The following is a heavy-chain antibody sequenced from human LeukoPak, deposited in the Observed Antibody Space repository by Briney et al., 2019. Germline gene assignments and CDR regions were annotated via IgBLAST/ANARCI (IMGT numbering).Heavy chain of an antibody. D-gene: IGHD1-26*01. J-gene: IGHJ4*02. Sequence: PSETLSLTCTVSGGSISSSSYYWGWIRQPPGKGLEWIGSIYYSGSTYYNPSLRSRVTTSVDTSKNQFSLKLSSVTAADTAVYYCARRGRSYYDLDYWGQGTLVTVSS. CDR2: IYYSGST. CDR1: GGSISSSSYY. V-gene: IGHV4-39*01. CDR3: ARRGRSYYDLDY.